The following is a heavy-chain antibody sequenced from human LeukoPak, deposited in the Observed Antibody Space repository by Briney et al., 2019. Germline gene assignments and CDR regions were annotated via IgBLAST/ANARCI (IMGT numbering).Heavy chain of an antibody. CDR3: AKEHTPYRVNWFDP. D-gene: IGHD5-12*01. CDR2: ISGDGGST. V-gene: IGHV3-43*02. J-gene: IGHJ5*02. CDR1: GFTFDDYA. Sequence: PGGSLRLSCAASGFTFDDYAMHWVRQAPGKGLEWVSLISGDGGSTYYADSVKGRFTISRDNSKNSLYLQMNSLRTEDTALYYCAKEHTPYRVNWFDPWGQGTLVTVSS.